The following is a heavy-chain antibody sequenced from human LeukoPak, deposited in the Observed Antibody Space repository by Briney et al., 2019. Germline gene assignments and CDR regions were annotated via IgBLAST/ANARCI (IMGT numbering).Heavy chain of an antibody. CDR1: GGTFSSYA. Sequence: ASVKVSCTASGGTFSSYAISWVRQAPGQGLEWMGGIIPIFGTANYAQKFQGRVTITADESTSTAYMELSSLRSEDTAVYYCASRLTYRIAHLAGYFDLWGRGTLVTVSS. CDR3: ASRLTYRIAHLAGYFDL. CDR2: IIPIFGTA. D-gene: IGHD4/OR15-4a*01. V-gene: IGHV1-69*13. J-gene: IGHJ2*01.